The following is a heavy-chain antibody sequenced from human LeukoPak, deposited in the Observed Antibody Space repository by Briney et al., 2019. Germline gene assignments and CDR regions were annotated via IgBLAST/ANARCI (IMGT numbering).Heavy chain of an antibody. CDR1: GYTFTGYY. CDR2: INPNSGGT. Sequence: ASVKVSCKASGYTFTGYYMHWVRQAPGQGLEWMGWINPNSGGTNYAQKFQGRVTMTRDTSISTAYMELSRLRSDDTAVYYCARGGIAAAGLDTFDYWGRGTLVTVSS. CDR3: ARGGIAAAGLDTFDY. J-gene: IGHJ4*02. D-gene: IGHD6-25*01. V-gene: IGHV1-2*02.